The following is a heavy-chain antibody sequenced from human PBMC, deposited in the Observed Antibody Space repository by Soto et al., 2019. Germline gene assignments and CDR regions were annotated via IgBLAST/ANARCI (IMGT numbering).Heavy chain of an antibody. CDR3: TRVSLVVATGALYFDY. J-gene: IGHJ4*02. CDR1: GFIFSDHY. V-gene: IGHV3-72*01. D-gene: IGHD1-26*01. CDR2: IKNKANSYTT. Sequence: VQLVESGGGLVQPGGSLRLSCAASGFIFSDHYMDWVRKAPGKGLEWVGRIKNKANSYTTEYAASVKGRFTISRDDSKTSLSLQMYSLKTEDTAVYYCTRVSLVVATGALYFDYWCQVTLLTVSS.